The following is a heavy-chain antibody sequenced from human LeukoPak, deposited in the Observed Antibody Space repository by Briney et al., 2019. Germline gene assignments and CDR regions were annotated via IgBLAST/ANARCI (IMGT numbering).Heavy chain of an antibody. CDR3: ARSITMIRGWFDP. J-gene: IGHJ5*02. Sequence: SQTLSLTCTVSGASIRSGGDYWSWIRQHPGKGLEWIGYIYYNGNPYYNPSLKSRVTISVDTSKNQFSLKLSSVTAADTAVYYCARSITMIRGWFDPRGQGTLVTVSS. CDR2: IYYNGNP. V-gene: IGHV4-31*03. D-gene: IGHD3-10*01. CDR1: GASIRSGGDY.